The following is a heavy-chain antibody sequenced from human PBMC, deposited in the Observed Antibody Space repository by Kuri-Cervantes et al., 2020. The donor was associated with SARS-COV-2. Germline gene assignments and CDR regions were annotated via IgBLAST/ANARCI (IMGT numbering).Heavy chain of an antibody. CDR1: GFTFSGYW. J-gene: IGHJ4*02. V-gene: IGHV3-7*01. CDR2: IKEDGSQR. D-gene: IGHD6-25*01. CDR3: ASLGSGKGAIDY. Sequence: GESLKISCAASGFTFSGYWMTWVRQAPGKGLEWVANIKEDGSQRYYVDSVKGRFTISRDNANSSLYLQMNYLGAGDTALCYCASLGSGKGAIDYWGQGTLVTVSS.